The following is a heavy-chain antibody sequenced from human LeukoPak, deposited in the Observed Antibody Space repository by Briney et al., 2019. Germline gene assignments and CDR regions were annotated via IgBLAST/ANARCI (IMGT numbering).Heavy chain of an antibody. CDR2: IHYSGST. Sequence: PSETLSLTCIVSGGSISSSSYYWGWIRQPPGKGLEWIGNIHYSGSTYYNPSLKSRVTILVDTSKNQFSLKMSSVTAADTAVYYCAKHYGRSDYWGQGTLVTVSS. V-gene: IGHV4-39*01. CDR3: AKHYGRSDY. CDR1: GGSISSSSYY. J-gene: IGHJ4*02. D-gene: IGHD4-17*01.